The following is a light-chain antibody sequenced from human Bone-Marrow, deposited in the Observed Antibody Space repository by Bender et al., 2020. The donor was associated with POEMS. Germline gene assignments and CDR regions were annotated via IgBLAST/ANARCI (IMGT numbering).Light chain of an antibody. J-gene: IGLJ3*02. CDR2: EIT. CDR1: SNTFGSYNR. CDR3: SSYTISSTWV. V-gene: IGLV2-18*02. Sequence: QSALTQPPSVSGSPGQSVTISCTGTSNTFGSYNRVSWYQQPPGTAPKLIIYEITNRPSGVPDRFSESGSGNTASLTISGLQAEDEADYYCSSYTISSTWVFGGGTKLTVV.